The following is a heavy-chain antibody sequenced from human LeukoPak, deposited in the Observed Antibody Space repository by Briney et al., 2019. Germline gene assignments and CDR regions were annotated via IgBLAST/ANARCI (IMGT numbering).Heavy chain of an antibody. Sequence: PSETLSLSCTVSGDSISSYYWSWIRQPAGKGLEWIGRNYSSGSTNYNPSLKSRVTMSIDTSKNQVSLKLTSVLAADTAVYYCARDEGSSWCTWYFDLWGRGTLVTVSS. D-gene: IGHD6-13*01. CDR3: ARDEGSSWCTWYFDL. CDR2: NYSSGST. V-gene: IGHV4-4*07. J-gene: IGHJ2*01. CDR1: GDSISSYY.